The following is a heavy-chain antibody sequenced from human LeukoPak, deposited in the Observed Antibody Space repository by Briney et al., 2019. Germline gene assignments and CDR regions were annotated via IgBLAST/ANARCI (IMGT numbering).Heavy chain of an antibody. Sequence: GGSLRLSCAASGFTVSSYYMSWVRQAPGKGLEWVSVIYSGGSTYYADSVKGRFTISRDNSKNTLYLQMNSLRAEDTAVYYCARGRGYCSSTSCFLPFDYWGQGTLVTVSS. D-gene: IGHD2-2*01. CDR2: IYSGGST. V-gene: IGHV3-53*01. CDR1: GFTVSSYY. CDR3: ARGRGYCSSTSCFLPFDY. J-gene: IGHJ4*02.